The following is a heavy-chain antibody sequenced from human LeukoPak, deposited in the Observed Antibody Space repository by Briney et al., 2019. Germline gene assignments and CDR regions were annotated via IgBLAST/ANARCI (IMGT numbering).Heavy chain of an antibody. Sequence: APVNVSCKASGYTFTRYYMHWVRQAPGHGLEWMGWINPNSGGTNYAPKFQGRVTMTRATSISTAYMELSRLTSDDTAVYYCARRGIAARENWFDPWGQGTLVTVSS. J-gene: IGHJ5*02. CDR1: GYTFTRYY. CDR3: ARRGIAARENWFDP. V-gene: IGHV1-2*02. D-gene: IGHD6-25*01. CDR2: INPNSGGT.